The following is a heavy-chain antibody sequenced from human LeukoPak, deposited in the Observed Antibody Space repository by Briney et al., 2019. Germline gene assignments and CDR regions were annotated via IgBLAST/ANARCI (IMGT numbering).Heavy chain of an antibody. CDR1: GDSISSYY. Sequence: PSETLSLTCTVSGDSISSYYWGWIRQPPGKGLEWIGSIYYSGSTCYNPSLKSRVTISVDTSKNQFSLKLSSVTAADTAVYYCARDYGDYIVGYYYMDVWGKGTTVTISS. CDR3: ARDYGDYIVGYYYMDV. D-gene: IGHD4-17*01. V-gene: IGHV4-39*01. J-gene: IGHJ6*03. CDR2: IYYSGST.